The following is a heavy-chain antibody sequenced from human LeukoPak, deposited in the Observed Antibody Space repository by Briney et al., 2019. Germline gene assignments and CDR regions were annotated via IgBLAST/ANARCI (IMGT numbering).Heavy chain of an antibody. CDR3: ASRYFDWLPYPFDY. J-gene: IGHJ4*02. CDR1: GFTFRSYA. V-gene: IGHV3-23*01. Sequence: PGGSLRLSCAAYGFTFRSYAMSWVRQAPGKGLEWVSAISGSGGSTYYADSVKGRFTISRDNSKNTLYLQMNSLRAEDTAVYYCASRYFDWLPYPFDYWGQGTLVTVSS. CDR2: ISGSGGST. D-gene: IGHD3-9*01.